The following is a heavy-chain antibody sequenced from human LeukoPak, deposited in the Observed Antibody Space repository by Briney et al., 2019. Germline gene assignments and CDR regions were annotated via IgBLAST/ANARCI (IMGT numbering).Heavy chain of an antibody. V-gene: IGHV1-18*01. J-gene: IGHJ4*02. CDR3: ARDYYYDSLAYFDY. CDR2: ISAYNGNT. Sequence: ASVKVSCKASGYTFTSYGISWVRQAPGQGFEWMGWISAYNGNTNYAQKLQGRVTMTTDTSTSTAYMELRSLRSDDTAVYYCARDYYYDSLAYFDYWGQGTLVTVSS. D-gene: IGHD3-22*01. CDR1: GYTFTSYG.